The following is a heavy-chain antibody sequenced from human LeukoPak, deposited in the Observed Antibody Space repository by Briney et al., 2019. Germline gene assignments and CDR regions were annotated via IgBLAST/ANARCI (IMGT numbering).Heavy chain of an antibody. CDR1: GGTFSSYA. V-gene: IGHV1-69*13. D-gene: IGHD1/OR15-1a*01. Sequence: ASVKVSCKASGGTFSSYAISWVRQAPGQGLEWMGGIIPIFGTANYAQKFQGRVTITADESTSTAYMELNSLRSEDTAVYYCARVSQQGYYFDYWGQGTLVTVSS. CDR3: ARVSQQGYYFDY. CDR2: IIPIFGTA. J-gene: IGHJ4*02.